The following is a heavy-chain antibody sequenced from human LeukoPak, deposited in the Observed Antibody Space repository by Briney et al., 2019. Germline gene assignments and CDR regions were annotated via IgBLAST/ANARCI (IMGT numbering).Heavy chain of an antibody. CDR3: AGVGRVQSQFFDY. D-gene: IGHD1-1*01. CDR2: ISSSGSTI. J-gene: IGHJ4*02. V-gene: IGHV3-48*03. CDR1: GFTFSSYE. Sequence: GGSLRLSCAASGFTFSSYEMNWVRQAPGKGLEWVSYISSSGSTIYYADSVKGRFTISRDNAKNSLYLQMNSLRAEDTAVYYCAGVGRVQSQFFDYWGQGTLVTVSS.